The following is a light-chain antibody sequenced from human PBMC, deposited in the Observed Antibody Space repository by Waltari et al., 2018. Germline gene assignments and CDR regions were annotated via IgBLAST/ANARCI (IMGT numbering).Light chain of an antibody. V-gene: IGKV3-11*01. CDR2: DAS. CDR1: QSVARY. CDR3: QQRGNSPTT. Sequence: EIVLTQSPATLSLSPGERATISCRASQSVARYLAWYQQKPGQAPRLLIYDASNRATGIPARFSGSGSGTDFTLTISGLEADDFAVYFCQQRGNSPTTFGQGTRLEI. J-gene: IGKJ5*01.